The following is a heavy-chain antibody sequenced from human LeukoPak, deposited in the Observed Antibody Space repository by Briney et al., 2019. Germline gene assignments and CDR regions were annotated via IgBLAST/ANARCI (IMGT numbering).Heavy chain of an antibody. CDR1: GFTFSSYE. Sequence: GGSLRLSCAASGFTFSSYEMNWVRQAPGKGLELVSYISSSGSTIYYADSVKGRFTISRDNAKNSLYLQMNSLRAEVTAVYYCARSNYDYVWGTYYFDYWGQGTLVTVSS. V-gene: IGHV3-48*03. CDR2: ISSSGSTI. D-gene: IGHD3-16*01. CDR3: ARSNYDYVWGTYYFDY. J-gene: IGHJ4*02.